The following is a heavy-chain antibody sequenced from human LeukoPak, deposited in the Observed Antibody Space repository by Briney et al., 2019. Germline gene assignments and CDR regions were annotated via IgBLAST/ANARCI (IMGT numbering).Heavy chain of an antibody. D-gene: IGHD3-3*01. CDR2: IKSKTDGGTT. Sequence: PGGSLRLPCAASGFTFSNAWMSWVRQAPGKGLEWVGRIKSKTDGGTTDYAATVKGRFTISRDDSKNTLYLQMNSLKTEDTAVYYCTTEQYYDFWSGYYWDFDYWGQGTLVTVSS. J-gene: IGHJ4*02. V-gene: IGHV3-15*01. CDR3: TTEQYYDFWSGYYWDFDY. CDR1: GFTFSNAW.